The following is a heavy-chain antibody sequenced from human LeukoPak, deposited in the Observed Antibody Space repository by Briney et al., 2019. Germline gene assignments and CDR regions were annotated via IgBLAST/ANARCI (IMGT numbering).Heavy chain of an antibody. CDR3: ARVGATVVQAFDI. J-gene: IGHJ3*02. CDR1: GFTFSSHW. V-gene: IGHV3-7*01. D-gene: IGHD1-26*01. CDR2: IRQDGSDK. Sequence: GGSQRLSCAASGFTFSSHWMSWVRQAPGKGLEWVANIRQDGSDKYYVDTVKGRFTISRDNAKNSLYLQMNSLRAEDTAVYYCARVGATVVQAFDIWGQGTMVTVSS.